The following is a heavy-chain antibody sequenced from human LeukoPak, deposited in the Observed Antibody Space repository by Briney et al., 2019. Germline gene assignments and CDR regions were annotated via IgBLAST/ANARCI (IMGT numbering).Heavy chain of an antibody. Sequence: GGSLRLSCAASGFTVSSNYMSWVRQAPGKGLEWVSVIYSGGSTYYADSVKGRFTISRDNSKNTLYLQMNSLRAEDTAVYYCARGGIRFLEWLLYLDYWGQGTLVTVSS. CDR3: ARGGIRFLEWLLYLDY. CDR2: IYSGGST. V-gene: IGHV3-66*01. CDR1: GFTVSSNY. J-gene: IGHJ4*02. D-gene: IGHD3-3*01.